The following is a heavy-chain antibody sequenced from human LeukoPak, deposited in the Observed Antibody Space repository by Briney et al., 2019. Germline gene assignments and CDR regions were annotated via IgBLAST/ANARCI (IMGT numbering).Heavy chain of an antibody. CDR1: GFTFSSYA. J-gene: IGHJ5*02. V-gene: IGHV3-64*04. Sequence: GGSLRLSCSASGFTFSSYAMHWVRQAPGKGLEYVSAISSNGGSTYYADSVKGRFTISRDNSKNTLYLQMNSLRAEDTAVYYCARDEYGDYGCDRWGQGTLVTVSS. D-gene: IGHD4-17*01. CDR3: ARDEYGDYGCDR. CDR2: ISSNGGST.